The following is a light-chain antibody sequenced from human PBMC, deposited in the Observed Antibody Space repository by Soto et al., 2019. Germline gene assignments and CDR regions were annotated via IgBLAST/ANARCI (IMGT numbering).Light chain of an antibody. CDR2: GAS. CDR3: QQYGSSPA. CDR1: QSVSSSY. Sequence: EIVLTQSTGTLSLSPGERSTLSFRASQSVSSSYLAWYQQKPGQAPRLLIYGASSRATGIPDRFSGSGSGTDFTLTISRLEPEDFAVYYCQQYGSSPAFGQGTKVDIK. J-gene: IGKJ1*01. V-gene: IGKV3-20*01.